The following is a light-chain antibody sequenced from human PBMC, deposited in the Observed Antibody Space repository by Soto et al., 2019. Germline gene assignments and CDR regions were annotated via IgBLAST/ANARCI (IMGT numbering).Light chain of an antibody. Sequence: DIQMTQSPASLSASVGDRVTITCRASQSISSYLSWYQQKPGKAPKLLINVASTLQSGVPSRFSGSGSGTDFTLAISSLQPEDFATYYCQQSFSTPQTFGGGTRVEIK. J-gene: IGKJ4*01. V-gene: IGKV1-39*01. CDR2: VAS. CDR3: QQSFSTPQT. CDR1: QSISSY.